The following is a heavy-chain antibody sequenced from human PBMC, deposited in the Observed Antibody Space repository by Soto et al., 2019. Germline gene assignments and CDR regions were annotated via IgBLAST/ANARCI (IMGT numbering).Heavy chain of an antibody. CDR1: GFTFSSYG. V-gene: IGHV3-33*01. CDR3: ARGSMVRGVMSNY. CDR2: IWYDGSNK. J-gene: IGHJ4*02. Sequence: PGGSLRLSCAASGFTFSSYGMHWVRQAPGKGLEWVAVIWYDGSNKYYADSVKGRFTISRDNSKNTLYLQMNSLRAEDTAVYYCARGSMVRGVMSNYWGQGTLVTVSS. D-gene: IGHD3-10*01.